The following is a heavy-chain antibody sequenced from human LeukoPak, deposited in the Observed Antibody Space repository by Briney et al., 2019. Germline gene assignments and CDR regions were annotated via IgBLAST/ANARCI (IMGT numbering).Heavy chain of an antibody. V-gene: IGHV4-34*01. CDR3: ARGRVSVTGYYFAMDV. CDR1: GNSFSGYY. CDR2: INHSGST. J-gene: IGHJ6*02. Sequence: SETLSLTCTVYGNSFSGYYWTCIRQSPGKGLEWIGEINHSGSTNYNPSLKSRVSISIDTSKNHLSLKLNSVTAADTAVYYCARGRVSVTGYYFAMDVWGQGTTVTVSS. D-gene: IGHD2-21*02.